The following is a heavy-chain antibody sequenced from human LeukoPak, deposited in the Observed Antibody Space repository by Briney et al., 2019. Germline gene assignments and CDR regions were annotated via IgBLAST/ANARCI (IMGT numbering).Heavy chain of an antibody. V-gene: IGHV3-66*01. D-gene: IGHD3-10*01. Sequence: GGSLRLSCAASGFTVSSNYMSWVRQAPGRGLGWVSVIYSGGSTYYAASVKGRFTISRDNSKNTLFLQMNGLRAGDTAVYYCARGTVTMVDYWGQGTLVTVSS. CDR1: GFTVSSNY. J-gene: IGHJ4*02. CDR3: ARGTVTMVDY. CDR2: IYSGGST.